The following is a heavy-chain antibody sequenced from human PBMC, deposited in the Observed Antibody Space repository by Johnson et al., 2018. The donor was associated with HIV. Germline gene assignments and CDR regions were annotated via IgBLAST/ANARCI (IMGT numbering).Heavy chain of an antibody. CDR1: GFTFNTYW. CDR2: IQQDGSEK. Sequence: VQLVEFGGGVIRPGGSLRLSCAASGFTFNTYWMTWVRQAPGKGLEWVANIQQDGSEKYYVDSVKGRFTISRDNAKNSLYLQMNSLRAEDTAVYYCAREGASAVRYSSSWYGHDAFDIWGQGTMVTVSS. V-gene: IGHV3-7*03. D-gene: IGHD6-13*01. CDR3: AREGASAVRYSSSWYGHDAFDI. J-gene: IGHJ3*02.